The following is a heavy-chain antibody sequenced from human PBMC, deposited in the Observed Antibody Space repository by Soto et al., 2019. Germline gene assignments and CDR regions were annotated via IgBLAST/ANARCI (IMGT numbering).Heavy chain of an antibody. J-gene: IGHJ4*02. CDR2: INHSGST. D-gene: IGHD2-2*01. Sequence: PSETLSLTCAVYGGSFSGYYWSWIRQPPGKGLEWIGEINHSGSTNYNPSLKSRVTISIDASKNQLSLKLNSVTAADTAMYYCARVGRYCSATRCYACDYWGQGTLVTVSS. V-gene: IGHV4-34*01. CDR1: GGSFSGYY. CDR3: ARVGRYCSATRCYACDY.